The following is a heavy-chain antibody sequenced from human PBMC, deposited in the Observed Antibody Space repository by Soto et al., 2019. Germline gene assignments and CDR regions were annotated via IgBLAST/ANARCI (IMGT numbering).Heavy chain of an antibody. CDR2: ISAYNGNT. J-gene: IGHJ5*02. D-gene: IGHD3-10*01. V-gene: IGHV1-18*04. Sequence: GXAVKVSSKASGYPFTSYGISWVRQAPGQGVEWMGWISAYNGNTNYAQKLQGRVTMTTDTSTSTAYMELRSLRSDDTAVYYCARLPGITPVRGVIILNWFDPCGQGTLVTVSS. CDR3: ARLPGITPVRGVIILNWFDP. CDR1: GYPFTSYG.